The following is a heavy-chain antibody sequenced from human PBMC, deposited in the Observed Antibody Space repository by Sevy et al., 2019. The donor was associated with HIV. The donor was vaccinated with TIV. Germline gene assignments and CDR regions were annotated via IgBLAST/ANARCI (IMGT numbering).Heavy chain of an antibody. CDR1: GFTFSTYA. CDR2: ISASGDTT. Sequence: GGSLRLSCAASGFTFSTYAMSWVRQAPGKGLEWVSAISASGDTTYYADSVKRRFTISRDKSESTLYLQMNSLRAEDTAIYYCTNHYDTGGRLDYFDYWGQGTLVTVSS. V-gene: IGHV3-23*01. J-gene: IGHJ4*02. D-gene: IGHD3-22*01. CDR3: TNHYDTGGRLDYFDY.